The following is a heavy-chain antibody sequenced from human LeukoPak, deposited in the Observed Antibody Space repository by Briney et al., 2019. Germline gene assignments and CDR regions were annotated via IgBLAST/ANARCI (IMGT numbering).Heavy chain of an antibody. V-gene: IGHV3-21*01. J-gene: IGHJ6*03. CDR3: ARDRNVRYFDWLPNPQYYYYYYMDV. Sequence: GGSLRLSCAASGFTFSSYWMSWVRQAPGKGLEWVSSITYSGSYIYYADSVKGRFTISRDNAKNSLYLQMNSLRAEDTAVYYCARDRNVRYFDWLPNPQYYYYYYMDVWGKGTTVTISS. D-gene: IGHD3-9*01. CDR1: GFTFSSYW. CDR2: ITYSGSYI.